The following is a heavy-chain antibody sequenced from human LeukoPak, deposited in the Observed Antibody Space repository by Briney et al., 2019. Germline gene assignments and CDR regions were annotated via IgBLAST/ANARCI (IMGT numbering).Heavy chain of an antibody. CDR2: IIPIFGTA. J-gene: IGHJ5*02. D-gene: IGHD6-19*01. CDR1: GYTFTSYG. V-gene: IGHV1-69*13. Sequence: ASVKVSCKASGYTFTSYGISWVRQAPGQGLEWMGGIIPIFGTANYAQKFQGRVTITADESTSTAYMELSSLRSEDTAVYYCARVPVAGSNWFDPWGQGTLVTVSS. CDR3: ARVPVAGSNWFDP.